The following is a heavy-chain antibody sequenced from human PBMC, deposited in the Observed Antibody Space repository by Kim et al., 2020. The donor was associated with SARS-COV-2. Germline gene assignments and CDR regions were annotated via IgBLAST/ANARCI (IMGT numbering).Heavy chain of an antibody. Sequence: GGSLRLSCAASGFTFSSYAMSWVRQAPGKGLEWVSAISGSGGSTYYADSVKGRFTISRDNSKNTLYLQMNSLGAEDTAVYYCAKEIKIVLMVYGVNFDYWGQGTLVTVSS. V-gene: IGHV3-23*01. CDR2: ISGSGGST. J-gene: IGHJ4*02. D-gene: IGHD2-8*01. CDR1: GFTFSSYA. CDR3: AKEIKIVLMVYGVNFDY.